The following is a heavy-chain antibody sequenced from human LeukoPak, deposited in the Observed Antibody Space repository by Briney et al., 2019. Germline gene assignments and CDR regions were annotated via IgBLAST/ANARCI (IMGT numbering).Heavy chain of an antibody. CDR2: INHSGST. D-gene: IGHD6-6*01. CDR3: ARLLKTDSSSDY. V-gene: IGHV4-34*01. CDR1: GGSFNGYY. J-gene: IGHJ4*02. Sequence: SETLSLTCAVYGGSFNGYYWSWIRQPPGKGLEWIGEINHSGSTNYNPSLKSRVTISVDTSKNQFSLKLSSVTAADTAVYYCARLLKTDSSSDYWGQGTLVTVSS.